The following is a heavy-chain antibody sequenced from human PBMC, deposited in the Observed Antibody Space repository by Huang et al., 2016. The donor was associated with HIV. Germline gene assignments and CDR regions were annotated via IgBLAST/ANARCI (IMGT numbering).Heavy chain of an antibody. J-gene: IGHJ3*01. Sequence: EVQLVESGGGLVKPGGSLRLSCAASGFAFNTYIVNWVRQALGSRLEWVSSITGGSTYVYYAASVDGRVTISRDNAKNLLYLQMNSLRAEDTAIFYCARDFGDTGIAFKAFDLWGQGTMVTVSP. CDR1: GFAFNTYI. D-gene: IGHD5-18*01. V-gene: IGHV3-21*06. CDR2: ITGGSTYV. CDR3: ARDFGDTGIAFKAFDL.